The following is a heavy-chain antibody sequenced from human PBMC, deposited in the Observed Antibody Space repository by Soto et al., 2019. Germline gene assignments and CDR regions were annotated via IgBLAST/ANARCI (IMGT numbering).Heavy chain of an antibody. Sequence: QVQLVQSGAEVKKPGASVKVSCKASGYTFTSYYMHWVRQAPGQGLERLGIINPSGGSTSYAQKFQGRGTMTRDTCTSTVNMELSSLRSEDPAVYYCARETGGDAFDIWGQGTMVTVSS. D-gene: IGHD7-27*01. CDR2: INPSGGST. J-gene: IGHJ3*02. CDR1: GYTFTSYY. CDR3: ARETGGDAFDI. V-gene: IGHV1-46*03.